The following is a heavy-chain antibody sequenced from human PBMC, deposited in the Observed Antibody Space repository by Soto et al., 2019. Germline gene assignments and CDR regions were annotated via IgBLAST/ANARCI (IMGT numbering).Heavy chain of an antibody. CDR2: IYYSGST. CDR1: GGSVSSGSYY. V-gene: IGHV4-61*01. Sequence: SETLSLTCTVSGGSVSSGSYYWSWIRQSPGKGLEWIGYIYYSGSTNYNPSLKSRVTISVDTSKNQFSLKLSSVTAADTAVYYCARSLGVFGTVTLAFDIWGQGTMVTVSS. D-gene: IGHD4-17*01. J-gene: IGHJ3*02. CDR3: ARSLGVFGTVTLAFDI.